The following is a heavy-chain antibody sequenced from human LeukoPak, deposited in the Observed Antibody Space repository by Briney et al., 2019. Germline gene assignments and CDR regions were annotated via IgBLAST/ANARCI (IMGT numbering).Heavy chain of an antibody. Sequence: SETLSLTCAVSGGSFSGYYWTWIRQPPGKGLEWIGEINHSGSANYNPSLMSRVTISLDTSKNHFSLKLSSVTAADTAVYYCARGSYYDSSGYFRFINYFDYWGQGTLVTVSS. J-gene: IGHJ4*02. V-gene: IGHV4-34*01. CDR3: ARGSYYDSSGYFRFINYFDY. CDR2: INHSGSA. D-gene: IGHD3-22*01. CDR1: GGSFSGYY.